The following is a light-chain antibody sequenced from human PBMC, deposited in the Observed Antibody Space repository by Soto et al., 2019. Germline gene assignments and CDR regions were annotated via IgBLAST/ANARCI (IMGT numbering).Light chain of an antibody. CDR2: GVN. CDR3: SSYAGSNLFV. Sequence: QSALTQPPSASGSPGQSVPISCTGTSSDVGAYNYVSWYQQHPGKAPKLMIYGVNKRPSGVPDRFSGSKSGNTASLTVSGLQAEDEADYYCSSYAGSNLFVFGSGTKVPVL. V-gene: IGLV2-8*01. CDR1: SSDVGAYNY. J-gene: IGLJ1*01.